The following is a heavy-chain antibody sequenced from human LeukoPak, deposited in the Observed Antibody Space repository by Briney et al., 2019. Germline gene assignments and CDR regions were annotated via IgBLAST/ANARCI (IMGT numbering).Heavy chain of an antibody. J-gene: IGHJ6*02. D-gene: IGHD2-15*01. CDR2: INAGNGNT. V-gene: IGHV1-3*01. CDR1: GYTFTSYA. CDR3: ARARMVVAATRYGMDV. Sequence: ASVKVSCKASGYTFTSYAMHWVRQAPGQRLEWMGWINAGNGNTKYSQKFQGRATITRDTSASTAYMELSSLRSEDTAVYYCARARMVVAATRYGMDVWGQGTTVTVSS.